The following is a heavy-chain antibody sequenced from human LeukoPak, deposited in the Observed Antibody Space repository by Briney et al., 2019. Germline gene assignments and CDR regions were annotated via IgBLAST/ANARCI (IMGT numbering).Heavy chain of an antibody. CDR2: IYYSGST. Sequence: SETLSLTCTVSGGSISSYYWSWIRQPPGKGLEWIGYIYYSGSTNYNPSLKSRVTISVDTSKNQFSLKLSSVTAADTAVYYCARVPGALGGGNHLDYWGRGTLVTVSS. D-gene: IGHD4-23*01. V-gene: IGHV4-59*01. CDR3: ARVPGALGGGNHLDY. CDR1: GGSISSYY. J-gene: IGHJ4*02.